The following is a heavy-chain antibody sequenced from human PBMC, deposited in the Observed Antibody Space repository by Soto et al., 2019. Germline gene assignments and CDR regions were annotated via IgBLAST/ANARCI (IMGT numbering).Heavy chain of an antibody. CDR3: ARVVYDAFDI. V-gene: IGHV4-31*03. CDR2: IYYSGST. Sequence: QVQLQESGPGLVKPSQNLSITCTVSGGSISSGGYYWSWIRLQPGKGLEWIGYIYYSGSTYYNPSLRSRVTISVDTSKNQFSLRLSSVTAADTAVYYCARVVYDAFDIWGQGTMVTVSS. CDR1: GGSISSGGYY. J-gene: IGHJ3*02.